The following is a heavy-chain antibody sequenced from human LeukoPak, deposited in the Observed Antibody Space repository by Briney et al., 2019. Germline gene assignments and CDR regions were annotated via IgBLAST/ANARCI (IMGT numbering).Heavy chain of an antibody. V-gene: IGHV3-53*01. D-gene: IGHD3-9*01. CDR2: IHSGGNT. CDR1: GFPVSSQF. Sequence: GGSLPLSCAASGFPVSSQFLSWVRQAPGKGLEWLSVIHSGGNTYYADSVKGRFSISRDNSKNTLYLQMNSLRVEDTAVYYCAREPLTGYFGFDYWGQGTQVTVSS. CDR3: AREPLTGYFGFDY. J-gene: IGHJ4*02.